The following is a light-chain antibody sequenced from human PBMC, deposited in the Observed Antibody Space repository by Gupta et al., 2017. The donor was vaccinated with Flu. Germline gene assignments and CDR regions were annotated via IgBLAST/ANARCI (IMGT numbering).Light chain of an antibody. CDR3: QQGGVSSPII. CDR1: QSVTFST. Sequence: TLSLSPGGRATLSCRASQSVTFSTIAWYQQRPGQPPRLLIYGASSRAAGVPGRFSGSGSGPDFTLTISRLEPDDFAVYYCQQGGVSSPIIFGQGTRLE. CDR2: GAS. V-gene: IGKV3-20*01. J-gene: IGKJ5*01.